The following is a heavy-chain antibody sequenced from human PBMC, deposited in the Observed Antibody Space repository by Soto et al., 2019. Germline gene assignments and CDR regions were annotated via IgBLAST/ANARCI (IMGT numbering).Heavy chain of an antibody. V-gene: IGHV4-59*08. Sequence: SETLSLTCTVSGGSISSYYWSWIRQPPGRRLEWIGYIYSSGRTNYNPSLKSRVTISVDTSRNQFSLNLSSVTAADTAVYYCARHRAFGDYRAFDIWGQGTMVTVSS. CDR3: ARHRAFGDYRAFDI. CDR1: GGSISSYY. J-gene: IGHJ3*02. D-gene: IGHD4-17*01. CDR2: IYSSGRT.